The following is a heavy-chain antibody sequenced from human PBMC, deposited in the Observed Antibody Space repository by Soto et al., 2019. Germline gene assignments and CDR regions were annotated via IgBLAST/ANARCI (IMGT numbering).Heavy chain of an antibody. CDR3: ATQEVGGSYVYTFDP. CDR2: IYYSGST. D-gene: IGHD1-26*01. Sequence: SETLSLTCTVSGGSITSSSYYWGWIRQPPGKGLEWIGSIYYSGSTYYNPSLKSRVTISADTSKNQFSLKLSSVTAADMAVYYCATQEVGGSYVYTFDPWGQGTLVTVS. CDR1: GGSITSSSYY. J-gene: IGHJ5*02. V-gene: IGHV4-39*01.